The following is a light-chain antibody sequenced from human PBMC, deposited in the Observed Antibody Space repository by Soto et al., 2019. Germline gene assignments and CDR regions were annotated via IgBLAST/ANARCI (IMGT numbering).Light chain of an antibody. J-gene: IGLJ1*01. CDR3: QSADSSGTYYV. CDR1: ALPKQY. V-gene: IGLV3-25*03. CDR2: KDS. Sequence: SYELTQPPSVSVSPGQTARITCSGDALPKQYAYWYQQKPGQAPVLVIYKDSERTSGIPERFSGSSSGTTVTLTISGVQAEDEADYYCQSADSSGTYYVFGPGTKLTVL.